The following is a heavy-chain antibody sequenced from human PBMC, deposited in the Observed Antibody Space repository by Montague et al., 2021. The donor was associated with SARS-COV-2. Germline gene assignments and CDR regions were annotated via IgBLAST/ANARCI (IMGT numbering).Heavy chain of an antibody. V-gene: IGHV3-23*01. CDR1: GYSFINYA. CDR2: ISGSGGNT. CDR3: VRKNYYGSWSFSTFDY. Sequence: SLRLSCAASGYSFINYAMGWVRQAPGKGLEWVSAISGSGGNTYFADSVRGRFTISRDNPKNTLYLQMNSLRAEDTAVYYCVRKNYYGSWSFSTFDYWGQGTLVTVSS. J-gene: IGHJ4*02. D-gene: IGHD3-10*01.